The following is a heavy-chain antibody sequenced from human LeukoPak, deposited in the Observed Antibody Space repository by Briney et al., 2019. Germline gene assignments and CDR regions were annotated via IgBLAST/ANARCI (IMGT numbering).Heavy chain of an antibody. Sequence: GGSLRLSCAASGFTFSTYWMHWVRQAPGKGLVWVSRIKSDGSTNYADSVKGRFTISRDNASNTLSLQMNSLRPEDTGVYYCARAPSEIGGYYPEYFRHWGQGTLVTVSS. J-gene: IGHJ1*01. CDR3: ARAPSEIGGYYPEYFRH. CDR1: GFTFSTYW. V-gene: IGHV3-74*01. CDR2: IKSDGST. D-gene: IGHD3-22*01.